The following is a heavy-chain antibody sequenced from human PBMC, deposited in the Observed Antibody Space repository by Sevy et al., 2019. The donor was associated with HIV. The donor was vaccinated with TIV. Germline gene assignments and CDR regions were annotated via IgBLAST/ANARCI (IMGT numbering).Heavy chain of an antibody. V-gene: IGHV4-39*01. D-gene: IGHD1-26*01. Sequence: SETLSLTCTVSGGSISSSSYYWGWIRQPPGKGLECIGSIDYSGSTYYNPSLKSRVTISVDTSKNQFSLKLSSVTAADTAVYYCARHMRVGYSRSSSRGIDYWGQGTLVTVSS. CDR2: IDYSGST. CDR1: GGSISSSSYY. J-gene: IGHJ4*02. CDR3: ARHMRVGYSRSSSRGIDY.